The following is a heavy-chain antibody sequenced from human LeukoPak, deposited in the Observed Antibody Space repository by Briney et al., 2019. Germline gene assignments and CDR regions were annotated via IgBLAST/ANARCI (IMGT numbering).Heavy chain of an antibody. J-gene: IGHJ4*02. CDR3: ARDPGRRGSYTDY. CDR2: IYHSGST. Sequence: SQTESLICTVSGGSISSGGYYWSWIRQPPGKGLEWIGYIYHSGSTYYNPSLKSRVTISVDRSKNQFSLKLSSETAADTAVYYCARDPGRRGSYTDYWGQGTLVTVSS. V-gene: IGHV4-30-2*01. CDR1: GGSISSGGYY. D-gene: IGHD1-26*01.